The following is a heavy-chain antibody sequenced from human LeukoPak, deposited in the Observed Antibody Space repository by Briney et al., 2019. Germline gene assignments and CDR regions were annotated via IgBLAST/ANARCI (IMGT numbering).Heavy chain of an antibody. J-gene: IGHJ5*02. CDR3: AKDLYGSGSPNWFDP. CDR2: ISGSGGST. V-gene: IGHV3-23*01. Sequence: GGSLRLSCAASGFTFSSYTMGWVRQAPGKGLEWVPAISGSGGSTYYADSVKGRFTISRDNSKNTLYLQMNSLRAEDTAVYYCAKDLYGSGSPNWFDPWGQGTLVTVSS. D-gene: IGHD3-10*01. CDR1: GFTFSSYT.